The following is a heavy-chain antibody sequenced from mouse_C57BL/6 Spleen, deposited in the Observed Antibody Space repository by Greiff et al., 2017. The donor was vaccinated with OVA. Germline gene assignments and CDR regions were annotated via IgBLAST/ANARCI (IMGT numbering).Heavy chain of an antibody. J-gene: IGHJ4*01. D-gene: IGHD1-1*02. CDR2: IDPETGGT. CDR3: TRWDYGHYYAMDY. V-gene: IGHV1-15*01. Sequence: VQLQQSGAELVRPGASVTLSCKASGYTFTDYEMHWVKQTPVHGLEWIGAIDPETGGTAYYQKFKGKAILTADKSSSTAYMELRSLTSEDSAVYYCTRWDYGHYYAMDYWGQGTSVTVSS. CDR1: GYTFTDYE.